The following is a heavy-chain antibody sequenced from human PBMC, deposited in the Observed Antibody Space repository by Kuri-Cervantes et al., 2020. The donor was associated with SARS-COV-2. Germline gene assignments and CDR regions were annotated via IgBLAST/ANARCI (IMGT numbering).Heavy chain of an antibody. CDR3: AIDYGGNPRSHKDYYYMDV. CDR2: IIPIFGTA. V-gene: IGHV1-69*13. Sequence: SVKVSCKASGGTFSSYAISWVRQAPGQGLEWMGGIIPIFGTANYAQKFQGRVTITADESTTTAYTELRSLRSDDTAVYYCAIDYGGNPRSHKDYYYMDVWGKGTTVTVSS. J-gene: IGHJ6*03. CDR1: GGTFSSYA. D-gene: IGHD4-23*01.